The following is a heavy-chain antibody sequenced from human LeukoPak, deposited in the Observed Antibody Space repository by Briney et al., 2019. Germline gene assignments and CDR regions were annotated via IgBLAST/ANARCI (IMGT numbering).Heavy chain of an antibody. J-gene: IGHJ4*02. D-gene: IGHD3-22*01. Sequence: SETLSLTCTVSGGSITSDNYYWGWIRQSPGKGLEWIGSIYHSGSTYYNPSLKSRATISVDTSKNQFSPKLKFVTAADTAVYYCAGQFDSSGSYFYWGQGTLVTVSS. CDR1: GGSITSDNYY. CDR2: IYHSGST. V-gene: IGHV4-39*07. CDR3: AGQFDSSGSYFY.